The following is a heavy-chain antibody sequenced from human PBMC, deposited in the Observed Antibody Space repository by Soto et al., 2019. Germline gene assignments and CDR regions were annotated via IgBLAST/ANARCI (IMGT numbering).Heavy chain of an antibody. V-gene: IGHV1-8*01. CDR3: ARGFDIVVVPAAIAGELYAFDI. D-gene: IGHD2-2*01. CDR2: MNPNSGNT. Sequence: GASVKVSCKASGYTFTSYDINWVRQATGQGLEWMGWMNPNSGNTGYAQKFQGRVTMTRNTSISTAYMELSSLRSEDTAVYYCARGFDIVVVPAAIAGELYAFDIWGQGTMVTVSS. CDR1: GYTFTSYD. J-gene: IGHJ3*02.